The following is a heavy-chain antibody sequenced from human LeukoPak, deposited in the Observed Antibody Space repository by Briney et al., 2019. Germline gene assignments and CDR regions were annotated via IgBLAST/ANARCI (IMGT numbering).Heavy chain of an antibody. Sequence: GASVKVSCKASGYSFTGYGVSWVRQAPGQGLEWMGWISPYTGNTDYVHDLRGRVTVTADTSTNTVYMELRSLRSDDTAVYYCTREAEDLPGAITFLYWGQGTLVTVS. CDR1: GYSFTGYG. D-gene: IGHD2-2*01. CDR2: ISPYTGNT. J-gene: IGHJ4*02. CDR3: TREAEDLPGAITFLY. V-gene: IGHV1-18*01.